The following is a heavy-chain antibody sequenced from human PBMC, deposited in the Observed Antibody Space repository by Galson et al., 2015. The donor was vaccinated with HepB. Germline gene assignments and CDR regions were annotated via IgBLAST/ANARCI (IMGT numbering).Heavy chain of an antibody. D-gene: IGHD4-17*01. V-gene: IGHV3-7*03. J-gene: IGHJ6*02. CDR3: VRVDNEDGGYGTDV. Sequence: SLRLSCAASGFTFSSFWMSWVRQAPGKGLEWVANIKQDGSQKYYVDSVKGRFTISRDNAENSLYLQMNSLRAEDTAVYFCVRVDNEDGGYGTDVWGQGTTVTVSS. CDR2: IKQDGSQK. CDR1: GFTFSSFW.